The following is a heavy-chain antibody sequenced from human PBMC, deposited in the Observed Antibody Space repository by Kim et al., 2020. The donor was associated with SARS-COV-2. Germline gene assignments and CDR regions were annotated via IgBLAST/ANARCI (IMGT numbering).Heavy chain of an antibody. D-gene: IGHD4-17*01. CDR2: IYYSGST. V-gene: IGHV4-39*07. CDR3: ASGAGENEYFQH. Sequence: SETLSLTCTVSGGSISSSSYYWGWIRQPPGKGLEWIGSIYYSGSTYYNPSLKSRVTISVDTSKNQFSLKLSSVTAADTAVYYWASGAGENEYFQHWGEGTLVTVSS. J-gene: IGHJ1*01. CDR1: GGSISSSSYY.